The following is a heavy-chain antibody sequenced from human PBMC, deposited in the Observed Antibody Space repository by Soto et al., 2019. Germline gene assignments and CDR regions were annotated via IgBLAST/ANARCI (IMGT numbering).Heavy chain of an antibody. CDR3: ARDLKYYDILTGYYKEGYYFDY. J-gene: IGHJ4*02. CDR1: GDTFTGYH. CDR2: INPKSGGT. D-gene: IGHD3-9*01. Sequence: ASVKVSCKGSGDTFTGYHMHWVRQAPEQGLEWMGWINPKSGGTNYAQKFQGRVTMTRDTSFSTAYMELSRLRSDDTAIYYCARDLKYYDILTGYYKEGYYFDYWGQGTLVTISS. V-gene: IGHV1-2*02.